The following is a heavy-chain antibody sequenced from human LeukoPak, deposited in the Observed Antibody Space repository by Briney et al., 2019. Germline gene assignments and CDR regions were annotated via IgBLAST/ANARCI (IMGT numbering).Heavy chain of an antibody. CDR2: ISGSGGST. J-gene: IGHJ3*02. V-gene: IGHV3-23*01. CDR3: AKTLYCGGDCPRTFDI. Sequence: GGSLRLSCAASGFTFSSYAMSWVRQAPGKGLEWVSAISGSGGSTYYADSVKGRFTISRDNSKNTLYLQMNSPRAEDTAVYYCAKTLYCGGDCPRTFDIWGQGTMVTVSS. D-gene: IGHD2-21*02. CDR1: GFTFSSYA.